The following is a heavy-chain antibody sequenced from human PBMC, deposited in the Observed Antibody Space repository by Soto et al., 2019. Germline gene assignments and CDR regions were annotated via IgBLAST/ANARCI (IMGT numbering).Heavy chain of an antibody. CDR3: ARENTIVDTAMPTHYWYFDL. V-gene: IGHV4-31*03. CDR1: GGSISSGGYY. CDR2: IYYSGST. D-gene: IGHD5-18*01. J-gene: IGHJ2*01. Sequence: QVQLQESGPGLVKPSQTLSLTCTVSGGSISSGGYYWSWIRQHPGKGLEWIGYIYYSGSTYYNPSLKSRVTISVDTSKNQFSLKLSSVTAADTAVYYCARENTIVDTAMPTHYWYFDLWGRGTLVTVSS.